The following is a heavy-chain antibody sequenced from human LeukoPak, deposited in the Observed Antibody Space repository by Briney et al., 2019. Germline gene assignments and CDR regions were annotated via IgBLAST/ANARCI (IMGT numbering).Heavy chain of an antibody. Sequence: SETLSLTCAVYGGSFSRYYWSWIRQTPGKGLEWIAEIDHRGDTNYNPSVKSRVTISVDTSKNQFSLKVRSLSAADTALYYCARGATISETGYFDFWGQGTLVTVSS. CDR2: IDHRGDT. J-gene: IGHJ4*03. CDR3: ARGATISETGYFDF. D-gene: IGHD5-24*01. CDR1: GGSFSRYY. V-gene: IGHV4-34*01.